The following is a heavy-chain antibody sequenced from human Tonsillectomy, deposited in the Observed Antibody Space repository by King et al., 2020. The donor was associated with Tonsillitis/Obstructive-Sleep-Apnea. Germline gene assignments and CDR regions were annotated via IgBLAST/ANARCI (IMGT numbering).Heavy chain of an antibody. J-gene: IGHJ6*02. D-gene: IGHD3-22*01. V-gene: IGHV5-10-1*03. CDR3: ARVPAHDSSAYYLYGIDV. CDR2: IDPSDSYT. Sequence: QLVQSGAEVKKPGESLRISCKGSGYSFTSYWISWVRQMPGKGLEWMGRIDPSDSYTNYSPSFQGHVTISAVKSISTAYLQWSSLKASDTAMYYCARVPAHDSSAYYLYGIDVWGQGTTVTVSS. CDR1: GYSFTSYW.